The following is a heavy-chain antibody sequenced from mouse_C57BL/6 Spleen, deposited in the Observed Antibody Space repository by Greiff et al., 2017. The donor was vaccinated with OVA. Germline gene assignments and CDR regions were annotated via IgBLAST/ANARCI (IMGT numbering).Heavy chain of an antibody. D-gene: IGHD2-4*01. J-gene: IGHJ2*01. CDR2: IDPSDSYT. CDR1: GYTFTSYW. V-gene: IGHV1-59*01. CDR3: ARRGYDYDEDYFDY. Sequence: QVQLKQPGAELVRPGTSVKLSCKASGYTFTSYWMHWVKQRPGQGLEWIGVIDPSDSYTNYNQKFKGKATLTVDTSSSTAYMQLSSLTSEDSAVYYCARRGYDYDEDYFDYWGKGTTLTVSS.